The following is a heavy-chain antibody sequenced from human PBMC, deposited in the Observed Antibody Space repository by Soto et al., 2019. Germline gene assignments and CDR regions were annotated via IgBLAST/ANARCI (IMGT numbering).Heavy chain of an antibody. D-gene: IGHD2-2*01. CDR3: ARLSYPRKRRGYQLLGPSANWFDP. CDR1: GGSISSYY. J-gene: IGHJ5*02. Sequence: QVQLQESGPGLVKPSETLSLTCTVSGGSISSYYWSWIRQPAGKGLEWIGRIYTSGSTNYNPSLKSRVTMSVDTSKNQFSLKLSSVTAADTAVYYCARLSYPRKRRGYQLLGPSANWFDPWGQGTLVTVSS. CDR2: IYTSGST. V-gene: IGHV4-4*07.